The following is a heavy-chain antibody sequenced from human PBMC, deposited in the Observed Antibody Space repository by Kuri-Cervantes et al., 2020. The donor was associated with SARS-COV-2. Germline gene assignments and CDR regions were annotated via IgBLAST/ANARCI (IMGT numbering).Heavy chain of an antibody. CDR3: ARDHYSSGWTLNDY. V-gene: IGHV6-1*01. J-gene: IGHJ4*02. D-gene: IGHD6-19*01. CDR2: TYYRSKWYN. Sequence: SETLSLTCAISGDSFSSNSAAWNWIRQSPSRGLEWLGRTYYRSKWYNDYAVSVKSRITINPDTSKNQFSLQLNSVTPEDTAVYYCARDHYSSGWTLNDYWGQGTLVTVSS. CDR1: GDSFSSNSAA.